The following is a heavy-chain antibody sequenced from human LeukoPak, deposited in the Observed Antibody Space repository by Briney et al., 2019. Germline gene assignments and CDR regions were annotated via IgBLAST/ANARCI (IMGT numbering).Heavy chain of an antibody. Sequence: PGGSLRLSCAASGFTFSSYEMNWVRQAPGKGLEWVSYISSSGSTIYYADSVKGRFTISRENAKNSLYLQMNSLRAGDTAVYYCARGGCSGGSCYPRYYYGMDVWGKGTTVTVSS. CDR2: ISSSGSTI. D-gene: IGHD2-15*01. CDR3: ARGGCSGGSCYPRYYYGMDV. CDR1: GFTFSSYE. J-gene: IGHJ6*04. V-gene: IGHV3-48*03.